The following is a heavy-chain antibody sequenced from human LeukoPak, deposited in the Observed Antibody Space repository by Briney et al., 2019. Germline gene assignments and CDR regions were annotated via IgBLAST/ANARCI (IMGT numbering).Heavy chain of an antibody. CDR3: ARGGSGSNYPFDD. D-gene: IGHD3-10*01. V-gene: IGHV3-74*01. CDR1: GFTFSNYR. Sequence: QPGGSLRLSCAASGFTFSNYRMHWVRQAPGQGLVWVSRINSDGSSTNYADSVKGRFTISRDNAKNSLYLQMNSLRDEDTAAYYCARGGSGSNYPFDDWGQGTLVTVSS. CDR2: INSDGSST. J-gene: IGHJ4*02.